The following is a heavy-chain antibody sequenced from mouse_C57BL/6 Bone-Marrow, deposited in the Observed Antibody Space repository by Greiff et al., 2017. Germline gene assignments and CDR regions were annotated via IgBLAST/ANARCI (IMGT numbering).Heavy chain of an antibody. V-gene: IGHV5-6*01. CDR2: ISSGGSYT. D-gene: IGHD2-3*01. J-gene: IGHJ3*01. CDR3: ARPIYDGYYGFAY. Sequence: EVQRVESGGDLVKPGGSLKLSCAASGFTFSSYGMSWVRQTPDKRLEWVATISSGGSYTYYPDSVKGRFTISRDNAKNTLYLRMSSLKSEDTAMYYCARPIYDGYYGFAYWGQGTLVTVSA. CDR1: GFTFSSYG.